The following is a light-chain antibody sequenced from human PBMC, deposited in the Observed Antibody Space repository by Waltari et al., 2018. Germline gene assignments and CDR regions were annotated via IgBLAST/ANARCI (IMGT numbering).Light chain of an antibody. CDR2: RDT. V-gene: IGLV3-1*01. CDR3: QTWDSRTAI. CDR1: KLGDPF. J-gene: IGLJ1*01. Sequence: SYVLTQPPSLSVSPGQPASITCSGDKLGDPFASWYQPRPGQSPTLVIHRDTKLPSGSHERCSGSNSGNTATLTIRGTQALDEADYYGQTWDSRTAIFGTGTKVTVV.